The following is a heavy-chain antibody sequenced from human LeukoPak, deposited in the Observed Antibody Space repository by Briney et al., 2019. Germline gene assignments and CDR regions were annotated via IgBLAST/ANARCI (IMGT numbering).Heavy chain of an antibody. V-gene: IGHV3-23*01. J-gene: IGHJ4*02. CDR2: ISSSGGTT. CDR1: GFTFGDYA. Sequence: PGGSLRLSCTASGFTFGDYAMTWFRQAPGKGLEWVSIISSSGGTTYYADSVKGRFTISRDNSKNTLFLQMNSLRAEDAAIYYSAKLFKLDSGWPNPRYYFDYWGQGTLVTVSS. CDR3: AKLFKLDSGWPNPRYYFDY. D-gene: IGHD6-19*01.